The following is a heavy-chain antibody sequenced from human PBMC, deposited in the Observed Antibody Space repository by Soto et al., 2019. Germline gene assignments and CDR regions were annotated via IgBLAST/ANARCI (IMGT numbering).Heavy chain of an antibody. D-gene: IGHD1-20*01. Sequence: PSETLSLTCTVSGGSISSYYWSWIRQPPGKGLEWIGYIYYSGSTNYNPSLKSRVTISVDTSKNQFSLKLSSVTAADTAVYYCARDPGNWNEESRYYYGMEVWGQGTTVPVSS. J-gene: IGHJ6*02. CDR2: IYYSGST. CDR3: ARDPGNWNEESRYYYGMEV. V-gene: IGHV4-59*01. CDR1: GGSISSYY.